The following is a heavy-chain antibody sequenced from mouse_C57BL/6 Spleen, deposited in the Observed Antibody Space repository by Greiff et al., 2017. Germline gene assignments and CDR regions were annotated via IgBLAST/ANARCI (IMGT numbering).Heavy chain of an antibody. D-gene: IGHD2-12*01. Sequence: EVHLVESGPGMVKPSQSLSLTCTVTGYSITSGYDWHWIRHFPGNKLEWMGYISYSGSTNYNPSLKSRISITHDTSKNHFFLKLNSVTTEDTATYYCARDLLLYPFAYWGQGTLVTVSA. J-gene: IGHJ3*01. CDR3: ARDLLLYPFAY. V-gene: IGHV3-1*01. CDR1: GYSITSGYD. CDR2: ISYSGST.